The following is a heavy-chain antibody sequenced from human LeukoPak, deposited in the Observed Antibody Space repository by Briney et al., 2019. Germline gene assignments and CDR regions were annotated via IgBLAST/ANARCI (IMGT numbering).Heavy chain of an antibody. CDR2: INHSGST. D-gene: IGHD3-3*02. CDR3: ARVTLTFSDAFDI. J-gene: IGHJ3*02. Sequence: SETLSLTCAVSGGSFIGYYWSWIRQPPGKGLEWIGEINHSGSTNYNPSLKSRVTISVGTSKNQFSLKLSSVTAADTAVYYCARVTLTFSDAFDIWGQGTMVTVSS. V-gene: IGHV4-34*01. CDR1: GGSFIGYY.